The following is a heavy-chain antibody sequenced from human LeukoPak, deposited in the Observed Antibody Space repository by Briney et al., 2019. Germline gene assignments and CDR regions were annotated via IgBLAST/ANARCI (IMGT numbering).Heavy chain of an antibody. D-gene: IGHD5-18*01. CDR1: GGSISSGGYY. J-gene: IGHJ4*02. Sequence: SQTLSLTCTVSGGSISSGGYYWSWIRQPPGKGLEWIGYIYYSGSTNYNPSLKSRVTISVDTSKNQFSLKLSSVTAADTAVYYCARDGYSYGLNYWGQGTLVTVSS. CDR3: ARDGYSYGLNY. V-gene: IGHV4-61*08. CDR2: IYYSGST.